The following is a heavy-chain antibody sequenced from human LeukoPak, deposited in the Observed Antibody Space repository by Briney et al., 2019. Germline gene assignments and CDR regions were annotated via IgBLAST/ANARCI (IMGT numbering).Heavy chain of an antibody. CDR3: ASSAIYCSSTSCPAHFDY. Sequence: ASVKVSCKASGYTFTGYYMHWVRQAPGQGLEWMGWINPNSGGTNYAQKFQGRVTMTRDTSISTAYMELSRLRSDDTAVHYCASSAIYCSSTSCPAHFDYWGQGTLVTVSS. V-gene: IGHV1-2*02. J-gene: IGHJ4*02. CDR2: INPNSGGT. CDR1: GYTFTGYY. D-gene: IGHD2-2*01.